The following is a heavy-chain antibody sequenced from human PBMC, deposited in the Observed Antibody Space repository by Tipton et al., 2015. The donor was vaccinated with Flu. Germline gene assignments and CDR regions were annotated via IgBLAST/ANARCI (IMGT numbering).Heavy chain of an antibody. Sequence: SLRLSCAASGFTFSSYEMNWVRQAPGKGLEWVSCISSSGSPIYYAGSVKGRFTISRDNAESSLYLQMNSLRAEDTAVYYCARGNRPDTAMVIDYWGQGILVTVSS. CDR1: GFTFSSYE. CDR2: ISSSGSPI. CDR3: ARGNRPDTAMVIDY. D-gene: IGHD5-18*01. V-gene: IGHV3-48*03. J-gene: IGHJ4*02.